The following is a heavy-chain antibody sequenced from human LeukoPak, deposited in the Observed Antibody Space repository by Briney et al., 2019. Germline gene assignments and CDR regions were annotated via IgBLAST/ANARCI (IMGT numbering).Heavy chain of an antibody. CDR3: ARDSGYIAAAGLFDY. CDR2: IYYSGST. Sequence: SETLSLTCTVSGGSISSSSYYWGWIRQPPGKGLEWIGSIYYSGSTYYNPSLKSRVTISVDTSKNQFSLKLSSVTAADTAVYYCARDSGYIAAAGLFDYWGQGTLVTVSS. CDR1: GGSISSSSYY. D-gene: IGHD6-13*01. V-gene: IGHV4-39*07. J-gene: IGHJ4*02.